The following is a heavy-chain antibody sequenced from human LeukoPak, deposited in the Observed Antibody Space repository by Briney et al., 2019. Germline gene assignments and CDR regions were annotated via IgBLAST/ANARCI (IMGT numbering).Heavy chain of an antibody. J-gene: IGHJ4*02. Sequence: PGGSLRLSCVASGFTVTNNYMSWVRQAPGKGLEWVSYISNSGSIIYYADSVKGRFTISRDNAKNSLYLQMNSLRADDTAVYYCARDSGYSYGYDYWGQGTLVTVSS. CDR1: GFTVTNNY. CDR3: ARDSGYSYGYDY. V-gene: IGHV3-11*04. D-gene: IGHD5-18*01. CDR2: ISNSGSII.